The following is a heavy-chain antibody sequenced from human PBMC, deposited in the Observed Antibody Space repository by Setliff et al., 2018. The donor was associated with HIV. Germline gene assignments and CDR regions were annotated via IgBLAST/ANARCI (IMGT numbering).Heavy chain of an antibody. CDR3: ARGGGSWFQNFHGAFDV. V-gene: IGHV4-38-2*01. D-gene: IGHD3-16*01. Sequence: SETLSLTCAVSGYSISSDYFWGWIRQSPGKGLEWIGSFYQSGNIYYNPSLKSQVTISVDTSNNQFSLRPPSVTAAATAVYSFARGGGSWFQNFHGAFDVWGQGTMVTVSS. CDR1: GYSISSDYF. CDR2: FYQSGNI. J-gene: IGHJ3*01.